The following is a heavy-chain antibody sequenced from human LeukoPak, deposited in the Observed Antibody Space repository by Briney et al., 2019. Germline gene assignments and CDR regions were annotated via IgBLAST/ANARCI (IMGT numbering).Heavy chain of an antibody. CDR2: IYYSGGT. V-gene: IGHV4-59*01. Sequence: SDTLSLTCTVSGGSISNYYWSWIRQSPGKGLEWIGYIYYSGGTNYNPSLKSRVTISVDTSKKQFSLRLSSVTAADTAVYYCARDLWPHMDVWGKGTTVTVSS. CDR1: GGSISNYY. CDR3: ARDLWPHMDV. J-gene: IGHJ6*03. D-gene: IGHD2-21*01.